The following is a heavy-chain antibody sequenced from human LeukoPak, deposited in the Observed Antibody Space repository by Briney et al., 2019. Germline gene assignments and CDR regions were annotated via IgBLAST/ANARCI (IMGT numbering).Heavy chain of an antibody. CDR1: GYTFTSYG. D-gene: IGHD3-16*01. CDR2: ISAYNGNT. V-gene: IGHV1-18*01. CDR3: AREMGVWGSYIGPQIHYFDY. J-gene: IGHJ4*02. Sequence: ASVKVSCKASGYTFTSYGISWVRQAPGQGLEWMGWISAYNGNTNYAQKLQGRVTMTTDTSTSTAYMELRSLRSDDTAVYYCAREMGVWGSYIGPQIHYFDYWGQGTLVTVSS.